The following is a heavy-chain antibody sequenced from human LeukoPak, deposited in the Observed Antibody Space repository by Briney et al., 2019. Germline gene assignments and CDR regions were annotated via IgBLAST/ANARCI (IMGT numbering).Heavy chain of an antibody. Sequence: PGGSLRLSCAASGFTFSSYWMSWVRQAPGKGLEWVANIKQDGSEKYYVDSVKGRFTISRDNAKNSLYLQMNSLRAEDTAVYYCARQLDCKGGNRYQAPGLAEWGQYTLVT. CDR2: IKQDGSEK. CDR1: GFTFSSYW. D-gene: IGHD2-15*01. V-gene: IGHV3-7*01. J-gene: IGHJ4*01. CDR3: ARQLDCKGGNRYQAPGLAE.